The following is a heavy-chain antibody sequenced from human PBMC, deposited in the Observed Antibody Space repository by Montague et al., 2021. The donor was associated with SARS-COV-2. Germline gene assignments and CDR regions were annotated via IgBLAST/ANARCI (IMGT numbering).Heavy chain of an antibody. CDR2: ISSSTHII. CDR1: GFTFSSYS. J-gene: IGHJ3*01. Sequence: SLRLSCAASGFTFSSYSVNWVRQAPGKGLGWISYISSSTHIIYSADFVKGRFTISRDNARNSLYLQMNSLRVDDTAVYYCAKDLVLRAARPDALDVWGQGTVVTVSS. D-gene: IGHD6-6*01. CDR3: AKDLVLRAARPDALDV. V-gene: IGHV3-48*04.